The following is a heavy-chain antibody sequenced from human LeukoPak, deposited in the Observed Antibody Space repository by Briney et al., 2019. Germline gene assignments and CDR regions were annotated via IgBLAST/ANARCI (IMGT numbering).Heavy chain of an antibody. J-gene: IGHJ4*02. D-gene: IGHD6-13*01. CDR1: GYTLTELS. CDR2: FDPEDGET. Sequence: GASVKVSCKVSGYTLTELSMHWVRQAPGKGLEWMGGFDPEDGETIYAQKFQGRVTMTEDTSTDTAYMELSSLRSEDTAVYYCATSGLQAAAIDYWGQGTLVTVSS. V-gene: IGHV1-24*01. CDR3: ATSGLQAAAIDY.